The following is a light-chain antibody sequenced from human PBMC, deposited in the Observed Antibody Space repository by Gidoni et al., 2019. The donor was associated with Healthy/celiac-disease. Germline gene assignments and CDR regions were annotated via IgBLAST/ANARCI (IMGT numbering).Light chain of an antibody. CDR2: AAS. V-gene: IGKV1-39*01. J-gene: IGKJ1*01. CDR1: QSIISY. Sequence: DIQLTHSPPSPSASVGDRVPITCRASQSIISYLNWYQQKPRKAPKLLIYAASSLQSGVPSRFSGSGSGTDFTLTISSLQPEDFATYYCQQSYTTLWTFGQXTKVEIK. CDR3: QQSYTTLWT.